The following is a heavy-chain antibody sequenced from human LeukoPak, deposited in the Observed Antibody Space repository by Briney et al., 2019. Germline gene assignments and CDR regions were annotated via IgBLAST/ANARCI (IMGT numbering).Heavy chain of an antibody. CDR2: IYPGDSDT. J-gene: IGHJ4*02. Sequence: GQSLKISCQGSGYRFTSDWIVWVRQMHGKGLEWMGIIYPGDSDTRYSPSFQGQVTISADKSISTAYLQWSSLKASDTAMYYCARGRHGCTDLDYWGQGTLVTVSS. CDR1: GYRFTSDW. D-gene: IGHD5-24*01. V-gene: IGHV5-51*01. CDR3: ARGRHGCTDLDY.